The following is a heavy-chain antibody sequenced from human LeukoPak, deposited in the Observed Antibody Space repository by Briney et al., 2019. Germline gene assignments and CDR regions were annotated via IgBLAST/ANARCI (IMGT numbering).Heavy chain of an antibody. J-gene: IGHJ4*02. CDR1: GGTFSSYA. Sequence: GASVKVSCKASGGTFSSYAISWVRQAPGQGLEWMGGIIPIFGTANYAQKFQGRVTITADKSTSTAYMELSSLRSEDTAVYYCARDPTYYYFDYWGQGTLVTVSS. D-gene: IGHD1-26*01. CDR3: ARDPTYYYFDY. V-gene: IGHV1-69*06. CDR2: IIPIFGTA.